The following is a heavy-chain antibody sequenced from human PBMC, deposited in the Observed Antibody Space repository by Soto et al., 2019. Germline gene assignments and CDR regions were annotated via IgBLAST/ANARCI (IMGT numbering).Heavy chain of an antibody. D-gene: IGHD3-9*01. CDR2: IYYSGST. CDR1: GGSISSYY. J-gene: IGHJ4*02. V-gene: IGHV4-59*01. CDR3: ARSLRYFDWPFDY. Sequence: SETLSLTCTVSGGSISSYYWSWIRQPPGKGLEWIGYIYYSGSTNYNPSLKSRVTISVDTSKNQFSLKLSSVTAADTAVYYCARSLRYFDWPFDYWGQGTLVTVSS.